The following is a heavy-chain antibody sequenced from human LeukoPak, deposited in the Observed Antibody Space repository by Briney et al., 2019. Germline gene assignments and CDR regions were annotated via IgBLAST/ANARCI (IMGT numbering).Heavy chain of an antibody. Sequence: GGSLRLSCAASGFTFSTYWMSWVRQAPGKGLEWVAFIRYDGSNKYYADSVKGRFTISRDNSKNTLYLQMNSLRAEDTAVYYCARELATPSEAEAAAGTGTGPAFDPWGQGTLVTVSS. CDR3: ARELATPSEAEAAAGTGTGPAFDP. CDR2: IRYDGSNK. V-gene: IGHV3-30*02. D-gene: IGHD6-13*01. J-gene: IGHJ5*02. CDR1: GFTFSTYW.